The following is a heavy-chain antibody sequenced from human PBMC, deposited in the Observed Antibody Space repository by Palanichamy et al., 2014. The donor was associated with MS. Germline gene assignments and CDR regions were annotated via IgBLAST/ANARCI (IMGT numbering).Heavy chain of an antibody. J-gene: IGHJ3*01. Sequence: EVHLLEVWGRAWYSLGGPVRLSCAASGFTFSIYAMTWVRQAPGKGLEWVSTIHGSDGGTYYADSVKGRFTISRDNSKNTLYLQMNSLRAEDTAVYYCAPYRSGSLVWGQGTMVTVSS. CDR3: APYRSGSLV. CDR2: IHGSDGGT. D-gene: IGHD1-26*01. V-gene: IGHV3-23*01. CDR1: GFTFSIYA.